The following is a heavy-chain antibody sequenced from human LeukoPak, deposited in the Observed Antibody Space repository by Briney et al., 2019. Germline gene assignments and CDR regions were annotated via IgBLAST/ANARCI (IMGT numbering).Heavy chain of an antibody. CDR1: GFTFTRYG. J-gene: IGHJ4*02. CDR2: VQTDGSQK. D-gene: IGHD3-10*01. Sequence: GGSLRLSCAASGFTFTRYGMHWVRQAPGKGLEWVAVVQTDGSQKYYADSVKGRFTISRDNSKNTLYLQMNSLRAEDTAVYYCARRPYGSGSYYDYWGQGTLVTVSS. V-gene: IGHV3-30*02. CDR3: ARRPYGSGSYYDY.